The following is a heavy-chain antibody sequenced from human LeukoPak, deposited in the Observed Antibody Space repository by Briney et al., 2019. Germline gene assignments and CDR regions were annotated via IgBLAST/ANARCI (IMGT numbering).Heavy chain of an antibody. CDR2: ITPFNGNT. J-gene: IGHJ4*02. CDR1: GYTFTYRY. D-gene: IGHD3-22*01. CDR3: ASANSSGYEIDY. V-gene: IGHV1-45*02. Sequence: ASVTVSCKASGYTFTYRYLHWVRQAPGQALEWMGWITPFNGNTNYAQKFQDRVTITRDRSMSTAYMELSSLRSEDTAMYYCASANSSGYEIDYWGQGTLSPSPQ.